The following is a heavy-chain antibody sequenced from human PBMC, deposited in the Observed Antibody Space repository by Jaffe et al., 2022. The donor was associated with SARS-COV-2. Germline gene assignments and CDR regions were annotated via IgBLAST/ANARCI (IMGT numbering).Heavy chain of an antibody. D-gene: IGHD6-13*01. CDR2: ISDSGGST. J-gene: IGHJ4*02. Sequence: EVQLLESGGGLVQPGGSLRLSCAASGFNFRSYAMSWVRQAPGTGLEWVSAISDSGGSTYYADSVKGRFTISRDNSKNTLYLQMNSLRAEDTAVYYCATLPIAAAVYFDYWGQGTLVTVSS. V-gene: IGHV3-23*01. CDR1: GFNFRSYA. CDR3: ATLPIAAAVYFDY.